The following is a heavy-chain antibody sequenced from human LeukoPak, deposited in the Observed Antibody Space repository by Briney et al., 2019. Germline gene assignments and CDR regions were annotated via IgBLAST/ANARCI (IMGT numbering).Heavy chain of an antibody. CDR1: GFTLGNHG. D-gene: IGHD2-8*01. V-gene: IGHV3-33*01. J-gene: IGHJ6*03. CDR3: ARHRGSVFKGYMDV. CDR2: IYSDGVNK. Sequence: GASLRLSCAASGFTLGNHGMHWVRQAPGKGLEWVAIIYSDGVNKYCADSMKGRFTISRDTSKNTLFLEMESLRTEDTAVYYCARHRGSVFKGYMDVWGKGTTVTVSS.